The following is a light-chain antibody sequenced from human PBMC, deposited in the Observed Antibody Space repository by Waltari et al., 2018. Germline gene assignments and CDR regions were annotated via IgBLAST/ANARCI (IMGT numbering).Light chain of an antibody. Sequence: QSILTQPTSVSGAPGQRVTISCTGSSSNIGAGHDVHWYQAFPGTAPKLLIYRNNNRPSGVPDRFSGSKSGSSASLAINGLQAEDEADYYCQSFDSNVRGGVVFGGGTKVTVL. CDR3: QSFDSNVRGGVV. CDR1: SSNIGAGHD. J-gene: IGLJ3*02. CDR2: RNN. V-gene: IGLV1-40*01.